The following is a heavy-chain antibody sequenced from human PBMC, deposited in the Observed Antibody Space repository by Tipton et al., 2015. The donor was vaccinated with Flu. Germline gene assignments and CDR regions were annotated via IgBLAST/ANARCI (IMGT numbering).Heavy chain of an antibody. J-gene: IGHJ4*02. CDR1: GAPVRGGIYS. Sequence: TLSLTCAVSGAPVRGGIYSWNWIRQPPGKGLEWIWSIRYGGSSYYTPSLKSRVTISLDMSKDQFSLKLASVTAADTAVYYCARVWSSFVATASLDYWGRGTLVTVSS. CDR2: IRYGGSS. CDR3: ARVWSSFVATASLDY. V-gene: IGHV4-30-2*03. D-gene: IGHD1-26*01.